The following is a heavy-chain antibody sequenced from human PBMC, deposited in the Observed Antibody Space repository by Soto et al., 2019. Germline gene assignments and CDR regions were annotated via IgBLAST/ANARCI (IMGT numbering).Heavy chain of an antibody. J-gene: IGHJ4*02. V-gene: IGHV1-69*06. Sequence: QVQLVQSGAEVQKPGSSVKVSCEASGGTFSGHAISWVRQAPGQGPEWMGGLIPLFGTTQHAQNFQDRLTSTADKSTSTAYMELTSLRFEDTAIYYCARGPNWGYRFDSWGQGTVVTVSS. CDR2: LIPLFGTT. D-gene: IGHD7-27*01. CDR1: GGTFSGHA. CDR3: ARGPNWGYRFDS.